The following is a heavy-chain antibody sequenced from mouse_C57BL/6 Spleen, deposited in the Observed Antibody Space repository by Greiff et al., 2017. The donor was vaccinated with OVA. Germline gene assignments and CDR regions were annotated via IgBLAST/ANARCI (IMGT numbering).Heavy chain of an antibody. D-gene: IGHD2-5*01. CDR2: IYPGDGDT. Sequence: VQLQQPGPELVKPGASVKISCKASGYAFSSSWMNWVKQRPGQGLEWIGRIYPGDGDTNYNGKFKGKATLTADKSSSTAYMQLISLTTEDSAVYYCARCGVTTGVYFDYWGQGTTLTVSS. CDR1: GYAFSSSW. CDR3: ARCGVTTGVYFDY. J-gene: IGHJ2*01. V-gene: IGHV1-82*01.